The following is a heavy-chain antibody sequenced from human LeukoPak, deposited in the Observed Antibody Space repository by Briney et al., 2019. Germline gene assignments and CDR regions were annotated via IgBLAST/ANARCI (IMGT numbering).Heavy chain of an antibody. Sequence: GGSLRLSCAASGFTFSSYSTNWVRQAPGKGLEWGSSISSSSSYIYYADSVKGRFTISRDNAKNSLYLQMNSLRAEDTAVYYCARGLRDIVVVPAATNNWFDPWGQGTLVTVSS. CDR2: ISSSSSYI. CDR3: ARGLRDIVVVPAATNNWFDP. D-gene: IGHD2-2*01. J-gene: IGHJ5*02. V-gene: IGHV3-21*01. CDR1: GFTFSSYS.